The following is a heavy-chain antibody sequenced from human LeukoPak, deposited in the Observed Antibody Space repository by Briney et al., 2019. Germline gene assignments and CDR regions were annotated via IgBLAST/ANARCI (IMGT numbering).Heavy chain of an antibody. CDR2: TNPDGTET. D-gene: IGHD2-15*01. CDR3: VRDHWWSFDA. Sequence: GGSLRLSCVDSGLFFSVHYMSWVRQGPGKGLEWVAKTNPDGTETSYVDSVKGRFTISRDNAKNSLYLQMISLRDEDTAVYYCVRDHWWSFDAWGQGTLVTVSS. V-gene: IGHV3-7*01. CDR1: GLFFSVHY. J-gene: IGHJ4*02.